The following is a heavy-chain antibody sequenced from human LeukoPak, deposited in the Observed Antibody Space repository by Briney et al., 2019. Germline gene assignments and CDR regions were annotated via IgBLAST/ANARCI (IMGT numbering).Heavy chain of an antibody. CDR3: AREAYYGSGRSRQPSPV. Sequence: GGSLRLSCAASGFTFSSYGMHWVRQAPGKGLEWVAVISYDGSNKYYADSVKGRFTISRDNSKDTLYLQMSSLRVEDTAVYYCAREAYYGSGRSRQPSPVWGQGTLVTVSS. D-gene: IGHD3-10*01. CDR1: GFTFSSYG. CDR2: ISYDGSNK. V-gene: IGHV3-30*05. J-gene: IGHJ4*02.